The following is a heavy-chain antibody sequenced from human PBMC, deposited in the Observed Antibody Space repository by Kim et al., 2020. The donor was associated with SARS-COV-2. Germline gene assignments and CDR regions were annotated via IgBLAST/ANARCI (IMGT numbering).Heavy chain of an antibody. V-gene: IGHV3-15*01. D-gene: IGHD6-6*01. J-gene: IGHJ4*02. Sequence: GGSLRLSCAASGFIFSDAWMSWVRQAPGKGLEWVGRIKSQIDGETSDYAAPAKGRFTILRDDSKNTVYLQMNSLKTDDTAVYFCATDHQYTSSLHYWGQGALVTVSS. CDR3: ATDHQYTSSLHY. CDR1: GFIFSDAW. CDR2: IKSQIDGETS.